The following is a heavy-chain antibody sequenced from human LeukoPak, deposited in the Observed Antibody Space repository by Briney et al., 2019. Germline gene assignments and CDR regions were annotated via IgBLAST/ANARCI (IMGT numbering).Heavy chain of an antibody. CDR3: ARLGGYCSSTSCYRYYYYYMDV. Sequence: PSETLSLTCTVSGGSISSYYWSWIRQPPGKGLEWIGYIYNSGSTNYNPSLKSRVTISVDTSKNQFSLKLSSVTAADTAVYYCARLGGYCSSTSCYRYYYYYMDVWGKGTTVTVSS. CDR2: IYNSGST. J-gene: IGHJ6*03. V-gene: IGHV4-59*08. D-gene: IGHD2-2*03. CDR1: GGSISSYY.